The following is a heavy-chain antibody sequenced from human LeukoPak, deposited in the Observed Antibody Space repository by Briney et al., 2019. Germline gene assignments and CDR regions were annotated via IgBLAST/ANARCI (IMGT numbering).Heavy chain of an antibody. J-gene: IGHJ4*02. CDR3: SRGLDFRSGYSFDY. Sequence: SETLSLTCTVSGGSISTYYWSWSRQPPGKGLEWIGYVYYSGSTNYSPSLSSRLTISIDTSKNQFSLKLSSVTAADAAVYYCSRGLDFRSGYSFDYWGQGILVTVSS. V-gene: IGHV4-59*01. CDR2: VYYSGST. D-gene: IGHD3-3*01. CDR1: GGSISTYY.